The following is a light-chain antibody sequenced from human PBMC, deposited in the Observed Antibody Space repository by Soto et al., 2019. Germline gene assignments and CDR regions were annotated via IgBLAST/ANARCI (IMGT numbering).Light chain of an antibody. CDR3: QSYDSSLSGWV. CDR2: GNS. CDR1: SSNIGAGFD. Sequence: QSVLTQPPSVSGAPGQRVTISCTGSSSNIGAGFDVHWYHQIAGTAPKLLIYGNSNRPSGVPDGFSGSKSGTSASLAITGLQAEDEADYYCQSYDSSLSGWVFGGGTKLTVL. V-gene: IGLV1-40*01. J-gene: IGLJ3*02.